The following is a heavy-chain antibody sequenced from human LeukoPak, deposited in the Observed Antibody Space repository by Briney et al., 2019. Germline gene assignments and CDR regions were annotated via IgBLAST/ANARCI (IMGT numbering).Heavy chain of an antibody. J-gene: IGHJ5*02. CDR1: GGSISSGNDY. CDR3: ARGSSYYYDSSGYRGFDP. D-gene: IGHD3-22*01. CDR2: IYSRGST. Sequence: PSETLSLICSVSGGSISSGNDYWSWIRQPAGKGLEWIGRIYSRGSTNYNPSLKSRVTISLDTSKNHFSLNLSSVTAADTAVYYCARGSSYYYDSSGYRGFDPWGQGTLVTVSS. V-gene: IGHV4-61*02.